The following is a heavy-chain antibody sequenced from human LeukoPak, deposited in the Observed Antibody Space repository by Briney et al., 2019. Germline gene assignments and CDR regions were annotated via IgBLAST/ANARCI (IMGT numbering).Heavy chain of an antibody. CDR2: IYSGGST. D-gene: IGHD3-3*01. J-gene: IGHJ1*01. V-gene: IGHV3-53*01. CDR3: ANYDLWSGYYPNAEYFRH. CDR1: GFTVSSNY. Sequence: GGSLRLSCAASGFTVSSNYMSWVRQAPGKGLEWVSVIYSGGSTYYADSVKGRFTISRDNSKNTLYLQMNSLRAEDTAVYYCANYDLWSGYYPNAEYFRHWGQGTLVTVSS.